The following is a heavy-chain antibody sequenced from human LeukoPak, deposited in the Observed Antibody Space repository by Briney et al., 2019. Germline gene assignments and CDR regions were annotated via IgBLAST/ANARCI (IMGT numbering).Heavy chain of an antibody. CDR2: IIPILGIA. CDR1: GGTFSSYA. V-gene: IGHV1-69*04. D-gene: IGHD3-22*01. Sequence: SVKVSCKASGGTFSSYAISWVRQAPGQGLKWMGRIIPILGIANYAQKFQGRVTITADKSTSTAYMELSSLRSEDTAVYYCARNYYDSSGYPDYWGQGTLVTVSS. J-gene: IGHJ4*02. CDR3: ARNYYDSSGYPDY.